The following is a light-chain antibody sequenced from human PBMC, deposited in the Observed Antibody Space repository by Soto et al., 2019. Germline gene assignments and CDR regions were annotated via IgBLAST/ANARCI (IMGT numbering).Light chain of an antibody. CDR3: QQYFSTPPYT. CDR1: QSVLYSSNDKNY. V-gene: IGKV4-1*01. CDR2: WAS. J-gene: IGKJ2*01. Sequence: DIVMTQSPDSLAVSLGERATINCRSSQSVLYSSNDKNYLAWYQQKPGQPPKLLISWASTRESGVPDRFSGSGSGTDFTLTISSLQAENVAFYYCQQYFSTPPYTFGQGTKLEI.